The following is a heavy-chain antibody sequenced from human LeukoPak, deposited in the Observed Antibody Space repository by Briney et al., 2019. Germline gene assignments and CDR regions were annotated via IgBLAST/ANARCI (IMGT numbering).Heavy chain of an antibody. CDR3: AADLFGWTGFDI. D-gene: IGHD3-16*01. V-gene: IGHV1-58*01. CDR1: GFTFTSSA. J-gene: IGHJ3*02. CDR2: IVVGSGNT. Sequence: GASVKVSCKASGFTFTSSAVQWLRQARGQRLEWMGWIVVGSGNTNYAQEFQERVTITRAMSTSTAYMELSSLRSEDTAVYYCAADLFGWTGFDIWGQATMVTVPS.